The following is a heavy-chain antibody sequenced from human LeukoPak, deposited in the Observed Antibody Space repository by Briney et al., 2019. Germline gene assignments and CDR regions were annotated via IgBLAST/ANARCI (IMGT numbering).Heavy chain of an antibody. Sequence: GESLKISCKGSGYSFTSYWIGWVRQMPGKGLEWMGIIYPGDSDTRYSPSFQGQVTISADKSISTAYLQWSSLKASDTAMYYCARQGPGYSYGYYNWFDPWGQGTLVTVSS. CDR2: IYPGDSDT. J-gene: IGHJ5*02. CDR1: GYSFTSYW. D-gene: IGHD5-18*01. CDR3: ARQGPGYSYGYYNWFDP. V-gene: IGHV5-51*01.